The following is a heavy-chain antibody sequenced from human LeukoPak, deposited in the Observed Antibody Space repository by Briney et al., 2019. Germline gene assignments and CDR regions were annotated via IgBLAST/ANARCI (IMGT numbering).Heavy chain of an antibody. V-gene: IGHV3-20*04. CDR3: AKTVVNPNDAFDI. CDR1: GITFSGSG. Sequence: PGGSLRLSCAASGITFSGSGMSWVRQAPGKGLEWVSGINWNGGSTGYGDSVRGRFTISRDNAKNSLYLQMNSLRAEDTALYYCAKTVVNPNDAFDIWGQGTMVTASS. D-gene: IGHD4-23*01. J-gene: IGHJ3*02. CDR2: INWNGGST.